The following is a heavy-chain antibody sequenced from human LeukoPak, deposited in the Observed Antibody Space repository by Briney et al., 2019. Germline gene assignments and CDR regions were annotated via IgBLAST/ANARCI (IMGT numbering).Heavy chain of an antibody. J-gene: IGHJ6*02. D-gene: IGHD3-10*01. CDR1: GGSISSYY. Sequence: SETLSLTCTVYGGSISSYYWSWIRQPAGKGLEWIGRIYTSGSTNYNPSLKRRVTMSVDTSKNQFSLKLSSVTAADTAVYYCARVSAPHRGPYYYGMDVWGQGTTVTVSS. CDR3: ARVSAPHRGPYYYGMDV. V-gene: IGHV4-4*07. CDR2: IYTSGST.